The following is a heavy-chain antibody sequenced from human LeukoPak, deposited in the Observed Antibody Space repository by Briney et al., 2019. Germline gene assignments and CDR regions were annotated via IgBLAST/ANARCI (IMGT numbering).Heavy chain of an antibody. Sequence: ASVEVSCKASGYAFTSYYMHWVRQAPGQGLEWMGLINPTGGSTGCAQKFQGRVTMTRDMSTSTDYMELSSLRSEDTAIYYCARDNSVGDNAWWFDPWGQGTLVTVSS. D-gene: IGHD1-26*01. CDR3: ARDNSVGDNAWWFDP. J-gene: IGHJ5*02. CDR1: GYAFTSYY. V-gene: IGHV1-46*01. CDR2: INPTGGST.